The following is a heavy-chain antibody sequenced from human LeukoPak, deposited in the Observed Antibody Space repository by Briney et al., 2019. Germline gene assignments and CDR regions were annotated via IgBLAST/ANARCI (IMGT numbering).Heavy chain of an antibody. J-gene: IGHJ4*02. Sequence: GGSLRLSCAASGFTFSNFAMTWVRQAPGKGLEWVSSIIGSSSTYYADSLKGRFTISRDNAKNSLYLQMNSLRAEDTAVYYCARIGAGSSRDYWGQGTLVTVSS. D-gene: IGHD6-13*01. V-gene: IGHV3-21*01. CDR1: GFTFSNFA. CDR3: ARIGAGSSRDY. CDR2: IIGSSST.